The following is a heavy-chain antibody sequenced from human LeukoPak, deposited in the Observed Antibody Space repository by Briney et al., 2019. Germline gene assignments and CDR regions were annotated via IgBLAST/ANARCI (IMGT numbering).Heavy chain of an antibody. CDR2: ISPESGAT. V-gene: IGHV1-2*02. Sequence: ASVKVSCKASGYSFTRYYIHWVRQAPGQGLEWMRWISPESGATLYAPKFEGRVTLTRDTSNTTAYMELSRLRSDDTAVYYCARTDYGDCFDYWGQGTRVTVSS. J-gene: IGHJ4*02. CDR3: ARTDYGDCFDY. CDR1: GYSFTRYY. D-gene: IGHD4-17*01.